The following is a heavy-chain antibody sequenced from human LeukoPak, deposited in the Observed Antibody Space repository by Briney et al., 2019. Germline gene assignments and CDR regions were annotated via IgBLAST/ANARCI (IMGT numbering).Heavy chain of an antibody. V-gene: IGHV1-69*05. CDR2: IIPIFGTA. J-gene: IGHJ6*03. CDR1: GYTFTSYG. CDR3: ARIRSQGSGSYYNGHYYMDV. D-gene: IGHD3-10*01. Sequence: SVKVSCKASGYTFTSYGISWVRQAPGQGLEWMGGIIPIFGTANYAQKFQGRVTITTDESTSTAYMELSSLRSEDTAVYYCARIRSQGSGSYYNGHYYMDVWGKGTTVTVSS.